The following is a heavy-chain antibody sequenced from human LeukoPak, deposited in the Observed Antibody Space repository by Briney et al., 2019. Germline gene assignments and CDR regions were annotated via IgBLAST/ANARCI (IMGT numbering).Heavy chain of an antibody. D-gene: IGHD5-12*01. CDR2: IYSSGSA. CDR3: ARGAAIMSDYFDY. V-gene: IGHV4-4*07. J-gene: IGHJ4*02. Sequence: SETLSLTCSVSGVSISNYYWSWIRQPAEKGLEWTGRIYSSGSANYNPSLMSRVTMSVDTSKNRFSLKLSSVTAADTAVYYCARGAAIMSDYFDYWGQGVLVTVSS. CDR1: GVSISNYY.